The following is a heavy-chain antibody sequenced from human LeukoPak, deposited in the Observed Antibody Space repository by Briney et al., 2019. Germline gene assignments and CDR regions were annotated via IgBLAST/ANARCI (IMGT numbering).Heavy chain of an antibody. CDR3: AVRDGHSTSSGDT. CDR2: INQSGRT. D-gene: IGHD6-6*01. Sequence: ASETLSLTCGFYGGSFRNYYWSCIRQSPGKGLEWIGGINQSGRTNYNPSLKTRLTISVGTAKNLFSLNLTSMTAADTATYYCAVRDGHSTSSGDTWGQGTLVTVSS. J-gene: IGHJ5*02. V-gene: IGHV4-34*01. CDR1: GGSFRNYY.